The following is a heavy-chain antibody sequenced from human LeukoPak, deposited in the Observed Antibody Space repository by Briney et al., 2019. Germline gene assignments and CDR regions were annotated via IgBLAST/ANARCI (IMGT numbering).Heavy chain of an antibody. CDR3: ASPGGAVAIEYFHH. J-gene: IGHJ1*01. CDR2: IYQSGST. Sequence: SETLSLTCGVPGSSISSGHYWGWIRQPPGKGLEWIGSIYQSGSTYYNPSLKSRVTVSLDTSKKQFSLRLSSVTAADTAVYYCASPGGAVAIEYFHHWGQGTLVTVSS. CDR1: GSSISSGHY. V-gene: IGHV4-38-2*01. D-gene: IGHD6-19*01.